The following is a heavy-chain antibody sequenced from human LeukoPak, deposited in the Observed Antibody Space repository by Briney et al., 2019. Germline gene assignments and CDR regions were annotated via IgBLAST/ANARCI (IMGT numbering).Heavy chain of an antibody. CDR3: ARVRFFGSGIMGPYYYGMDV. D-gene: IGHD3-10*01. CDR1: GGSISSGGYY. Sequence: SETLSLTCTVSGGSISSGGYYWSWIRQHPGKGLEWIGYIYYSGSTYYNPSLKSRVTISVDTSKNQFSLKLSSVTAADTAVYYCARVRFFGSGIMGPYYYGMDVWGQGTTVTVSS. CDR2: IYYSGST. J-gene: IGHJ6*02. V-gene: IGHV4-31*03.